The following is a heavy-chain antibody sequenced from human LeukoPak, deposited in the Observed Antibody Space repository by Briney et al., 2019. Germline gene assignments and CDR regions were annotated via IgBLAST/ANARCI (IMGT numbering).Heavy chain of an antibody. D-gene: IGHD1-26*01. CDR2: VNHSGIT. CDR1: GGSFRGYY. Sequence: SETLSLTCAVYGGSFRGYYWSWIRQPPGKGLEWIGEVNHSGITNYNPSLKSRVTLYVDTCKNQFSLKLSSVTAADTAVYYCARAGIVSWFDPWGQRTLVTVSS. J-gene: IGHJ5*02. V-gene: IGHV4-34*01. CDR3: ARAGIVSWFDP.